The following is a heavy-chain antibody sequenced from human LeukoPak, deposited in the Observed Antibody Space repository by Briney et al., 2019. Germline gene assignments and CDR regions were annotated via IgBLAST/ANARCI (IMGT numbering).Heavy chain of an antibody. CDR2: TKPDGSAA. Sequence: GGPLRLSCAASGFTSRKYSTGWVRQAPGKRLEWVANTKPDGSAASYADAVRGRFTTSRDNANNLLYLQMNRLRAEDTAVYYCARDGGLNTTFDYWGQGALVTVSS. J-gene: IGHJ4*02. CDR3: ARDGGLNTTFDY. V-gene: IGHV3-7*01. D-gene: IGHD2-15*01. CDR1: GFTSRKYS.